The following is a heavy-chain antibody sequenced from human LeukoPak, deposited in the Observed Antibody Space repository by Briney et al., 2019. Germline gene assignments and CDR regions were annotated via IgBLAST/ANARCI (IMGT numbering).Heavy chain of an antibody. J-gene: IGHJ4*02. V-gene: IGHV3-11*04. CDR2: ISSGGSIT. CDR1: GFIFSDHY. Sequence: PGGSLRLSCAASGFIFSDHYMSWVRLAPGKGLEWVSYISSGGSITHYADSVKGRFTISRDNAKNSAYMQMNSLRAEDTAVYYCAKDISTRVGTAHSDYWGQGTLVTVSS. CDR3: AKDISTRVGTAHSDY. D-gene: IGHD1-1*01.